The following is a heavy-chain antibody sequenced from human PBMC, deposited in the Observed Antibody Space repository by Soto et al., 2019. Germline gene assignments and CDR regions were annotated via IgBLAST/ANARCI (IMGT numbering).Heavy chain of an antibody. CDR2: TYYNGDT. V-gene: IGHV4-61*08. Sequence: SETLSLTCTVSDDSFRGAEYYWSWIRQPLGKGPEWIGYTYYNGDTKYNPALRSRVTMSEDTSKNQFSPRLSSVTAADTAVYFCARGPAYIDGWRTFDPWGRGILVTVSS. J-gene: IGHJ5*02. D-gene: IGHD6-19*01. CDR1: DDSFRGAEYY. CDR3: ARGPAYIDGWRTFDP.